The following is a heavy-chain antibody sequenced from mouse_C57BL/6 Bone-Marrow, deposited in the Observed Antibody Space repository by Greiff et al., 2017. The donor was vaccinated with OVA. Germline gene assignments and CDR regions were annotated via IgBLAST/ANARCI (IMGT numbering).Heavy chain of an antibody. J-gene: IGHJ3*01. CDR1: GYAFSSSW. Sequence: QVHVKQSGPELVKPGASVKISCKASGYAFSSSWMNWVKQRPGKGLEWIGRIYPGDGDTNYNGKFKGKATLTADKSSSTAYMQLSSLTSEDSAVYFCARSPYYSNWRFAYWGQGTLVTVSA. V-gene: IGHV1-82*01. D-gene: IGHD2-5*01. CDR2: IYPGDGDT. CDR3: ARSPYYSNWRFAY.